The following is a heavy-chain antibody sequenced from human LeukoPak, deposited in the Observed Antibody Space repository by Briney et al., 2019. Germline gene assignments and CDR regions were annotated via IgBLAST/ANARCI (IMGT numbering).Heavy chain of an antibody. CDR2: ISSSSSYI. J-gene: IGHJ4*02. CDR3: ARDVMGLGGY. Sequence: GVSLRLSCAASGFTFSSYSMIWVRQAPGKGRVWFSSISSSSSYIYYADSVKGRFTITRDNDKNSLYLQMNSLRAEDTAVYYCARDVMGLGGYWGQGTLVTVSS. CDR1: GFTFSSYS. V-gene: IGHV3-21*01. D-gene: IGHD3-16*01.